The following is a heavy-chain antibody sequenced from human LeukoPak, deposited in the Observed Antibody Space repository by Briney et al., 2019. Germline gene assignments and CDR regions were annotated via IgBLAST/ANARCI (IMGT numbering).Heavy chain of an antibody. CDR1: GYTFTGYY. CDR2: INPNSSGT. Sequence: ASVKVSCKASGYTFTGYYLHWVRQAPGQGLEWMGWINPNSSGTNYSQKFQGRVTMTRDTSITTAYMELSRLTSDDTAIYYCTREISGSGWYSFDYWGQGTLVTVSS. CDR3: TREISGSGWYSFDY. D-gene: IGHD6-19*01. V-gene: IGHV1-2*02. J-gene: IGHJ4*02.